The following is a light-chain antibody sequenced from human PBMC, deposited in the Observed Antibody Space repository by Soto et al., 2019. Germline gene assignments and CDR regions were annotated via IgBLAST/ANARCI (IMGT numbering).Light chain of an antibody. Sequence: QSVLTQPASVSGSPGQSITISCTGTSSDVGGYNYVSWYQQHPGKAPKLMIYGVSNRPSGVSSRFSGSKSGNTASLTISGLLTEDEADYYCNSFTSTSSYVFGTGTKVT. CDR1: SSDVGGYNY. V-gene: IGLV2-14*01. CDR3: NSFTSTSSYV. CDR2: GVS. J-gene: IGLJ1*01.